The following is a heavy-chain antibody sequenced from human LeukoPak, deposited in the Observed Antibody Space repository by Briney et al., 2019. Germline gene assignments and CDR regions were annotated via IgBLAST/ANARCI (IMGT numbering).Heavy chain of an antibody. J-gene: IGHJ4*02. CDR2: ISYHGPNK. V-gene: IGHV3-30*18. D-gene: IGHD5-18*01. CDR1: GFTFNSYG. CDR3: AKEKLPSGYSFLTDY. Sequence: GGSLRLSCAASGFTFNSYGMHWVRQAPGKGLEWVAVISYHGPNKYYADSVKGRFTISRDDSKSTLYLQMNSLRPEDTAVYYCAKEKLPSGYSFLTDYWGQGTLVTVSS.